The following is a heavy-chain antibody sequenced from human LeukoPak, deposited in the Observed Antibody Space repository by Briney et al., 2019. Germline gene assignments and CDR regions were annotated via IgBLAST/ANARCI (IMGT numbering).Heavy chain of an antibody. Sequence: SQTLSLTCAISGDSVSGNSAAWNWIRQCPWIGLEWLGRTYYRSKWYTDYAVSVKSRITINTDTSKNQFSPQLNSVTPDDAAVYYCDLTAAGSYAESLIDLFDPWGQGTLVTVSS. J-gene: IGHJ5*02. D-gene: IGHD6-13*01. V-gene: IGHV6-1*01. CDR3: DLTAAGSYAESLIDLFDP. CDR1: GDSVSGNSAA. CDR2: TYYRSKWYT.